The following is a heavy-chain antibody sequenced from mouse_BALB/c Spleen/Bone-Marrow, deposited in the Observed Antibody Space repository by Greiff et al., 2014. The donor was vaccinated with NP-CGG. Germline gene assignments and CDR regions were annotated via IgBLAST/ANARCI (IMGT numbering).Heavy chain of an antibody. D-gene: IGHD1-1*01. CDR3: GRGAYYYGSSYYFDY. Sequence: DVKLVESGPELVKPGASVKISCKASGYSFTGYFMNWVKQSHGKSLEWIGRINPYNGDTFYNQKFKGKATLTVDKSSSTAHMELLSLTSEDSAVYYCGRGAYYYGSSYYFDYWGQGTTLTASS. V-gene: IGHV1-37*01. CDR1: GYSFTGYF. J-gene: IGHJ2*01. CDR2: INPYNGDT.